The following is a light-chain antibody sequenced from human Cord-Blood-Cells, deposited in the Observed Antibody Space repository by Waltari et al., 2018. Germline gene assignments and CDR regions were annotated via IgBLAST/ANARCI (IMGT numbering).Light chain of an antibody. CDR1: QTVLYSSNNKNY. J-gene: IGKJ1*01. V-gene: IGKV4-1*01. CDR2: WAS. CDR3: QQYYSTPWT. Sequence: DIVMTQSPDSLAVSLGERATINCKSSQTVLYSSNNKNYLAWYQQKPGQPPKLLIYWASTRESWVPDRFSSSGSGTDFTLTIISLQAEDVAVYYCQQYYSTPWTFGQGTKVEIK.